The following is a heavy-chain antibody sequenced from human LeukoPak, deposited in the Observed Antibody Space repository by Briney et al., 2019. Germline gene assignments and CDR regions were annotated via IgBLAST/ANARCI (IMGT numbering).Heavy chain of an antibody. CDR1: GFTFSSYA. CDR2: ISGGGGST. V-gene: IGHV3-23*01. J-gene: IGHJ4*02. Sequence: HPGGSLRLSCAASGFTFSSYAMSWVRQAPGKGLEWVSAISGGGGSTYYADSVKGRFTISRDHSKTTLYLQMNSPRAEDPAVYYCAKGWVYYVSSGYFDYWGQGTLVTVSS. D-gene: IGHD3-22*01. CDR3: AKGWVYYVSSGYFDY.